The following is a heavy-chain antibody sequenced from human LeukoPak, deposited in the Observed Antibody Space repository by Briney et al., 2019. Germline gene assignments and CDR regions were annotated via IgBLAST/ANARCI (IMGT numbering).Heavy chain of an antibody. CDR1: GYTFTGYY. CDR2: INPNSGGT. Sequence: ASVKVSCKASGYTFTGYYMHWVRQAPGQGLEWMGWINPNSGGTNYAQKFQGRVTMTRDTSISTAYMELSRLRSDDTAVYYCARMGIAVAGYYFDYWGQGTLVTVSS. J-gene: IGHJ4*02. CDR3: ARMGIAVAGYYFDY. V-gene: IGHV1-2*02. D-gene: IGHD6-19*01.